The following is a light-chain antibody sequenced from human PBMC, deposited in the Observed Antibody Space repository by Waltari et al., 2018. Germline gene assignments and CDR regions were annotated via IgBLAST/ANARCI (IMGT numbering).Light chain of an antibody. CDR1: SSDVGAYNY. J-gene: IGLJ2*01. V-gene: IGLV2-14*03. Sequence: QSALTPPASVSGSPGQSITISCTGPSSDVGAYNYVSWYQQHPGKVPKLIIYDVSHRPSGVSFRFSGSKSDNTASLTISGLQAEDEADYYCISYTTSDTMIFGGGTKLTVL. CDR3: ISYTTSDTMI. CDR2: DVS.